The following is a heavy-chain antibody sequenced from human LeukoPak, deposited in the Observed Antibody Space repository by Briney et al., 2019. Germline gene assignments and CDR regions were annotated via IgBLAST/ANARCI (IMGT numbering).Heavy chain of an antibody. D-gene: IGHD4-17*01. CDR3: ATPAGPYGDYDY. Sequence: SETLSLTCTVSGGSISSYYWSWLRQPPGKGLEWIGYIYYIGSTNYNPSLKSRVTISVDTSKNQFSLNLRSMTAADTAVYYCATPAGPYGDYDYWGQGTLVTVSS. CDR1: GGSISSYY. V-gene: IGHV4-59*08. CDR2: IYYIGST. J-gene: IGHJ4*02.